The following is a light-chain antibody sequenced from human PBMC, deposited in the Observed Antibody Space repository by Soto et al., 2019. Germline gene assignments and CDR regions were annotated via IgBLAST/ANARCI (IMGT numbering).Light chain of an antibody. CDR3: QQSYSTPYT. CDR1: QNINTY. J-gene: IGKJ2*01. Sequence: DIQMTQSPSSLSASVGDRVTITCRASQNINTYLNWYQQKPGKAPNLLIFAASSLQSGVPSRFSGSGSGTDFTLTISSLQPEDFATYYCQQSYSTPYTFGQGTKLE. V-gene: IGKV1-39*01. CDR2: AAS.